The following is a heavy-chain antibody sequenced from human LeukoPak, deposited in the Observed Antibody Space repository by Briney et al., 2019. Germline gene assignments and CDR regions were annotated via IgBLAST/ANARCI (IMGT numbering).Heavy chain of an antibody. D-gene: IGHD3-3*01. CDR1: GFTFSSYA. V-gene: IGHV3-23*01. J-gene: IGHJ4*02. Sequence: GGSLRLSCAASGFTFSSYAMSWVRQAPGNGAEGVSAISGSGGSTYHADSVKGRFTISRDNSKNTLYLQMNSLRAEDTAVYYCATNNDFWSGLDHWGQGTLVTVSS. CDR2: ISGSGGST. CDR3: ATNNDFWSGLDH.